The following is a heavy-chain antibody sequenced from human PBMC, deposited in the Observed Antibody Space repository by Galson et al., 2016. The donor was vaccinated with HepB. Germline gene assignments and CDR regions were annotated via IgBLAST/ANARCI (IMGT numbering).Heavy chain of an antibody. J-gene: IGHJ5*01. CDR3: ARASVVPGARMVFDS. CDR2: IYHSGTS. V-gene: IGHV4-4*02. D-gene: IGHD2-2*01. Sequence: SETLSLTCAVSGASINTSNWWTWVRQAPGKGLEWIGEIYHSGTSNNNHSLLSRFTMSINNSRNHYSLNLNSVTAADPAVYYCARASVVPGARMVFDSWGQGILVTVSS. CDR1: GASINTSNW.